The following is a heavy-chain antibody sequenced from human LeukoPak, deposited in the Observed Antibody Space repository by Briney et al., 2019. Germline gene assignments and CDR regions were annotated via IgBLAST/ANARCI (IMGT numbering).Heavy chain of an antibody. CDR2: IYSGEST. D-gene: IGHD2-2*01. V-gene: IGHV3-66*01. Sequence: TGGSLRLSCAASGFSVSRHYMSWVRQPPGKGLEWVSIIYSGESTFYAASVKGRFTVSRDNSKNTLFLQMNNLRAEDTALYYCAREPRGQLPAPGSNALDVWGQGTMVTVSS. CDR1: GFSVSRHY. CDR3: AREPRGQLPAPGSNALDV. J-gene: IGHJ3*01.